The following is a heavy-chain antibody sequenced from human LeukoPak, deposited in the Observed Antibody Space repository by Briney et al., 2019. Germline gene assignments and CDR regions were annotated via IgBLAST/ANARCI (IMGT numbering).Heavy chain of an antibody. V-gene: IGHV3-43*01. CDR3: AKDYGAYYDFWSGHSDY. Sequence: GGSLRLSCAASGFTFYDYTMHWVRQAPGKGLEWVSLISWDGGSTYYADSVKGRFTISRDNSKNSLYLQMNSLRTEDTALYYCAKDYGAYYDFWSGHSDYWGQGTLVTVSS. J-gene: IGHJ4*02. D-gene: IGHD3-3*01. CDR2: ISWDGGST. CDR1: GFTFYDYT.